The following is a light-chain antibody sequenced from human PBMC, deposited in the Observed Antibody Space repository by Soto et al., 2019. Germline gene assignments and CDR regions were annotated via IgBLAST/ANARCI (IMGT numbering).Light chain of an antibody. Sequence: QSVLTQPAPVSGSPGQSITISCTGTSGDIGGYDYVSWYQQHPGKAPKLMIYDVSNRPSGVSNRFSGSKSGTTASLTISGLQAEDEADYYCSSYTSSNTYVFGTGNKLTVL. V-gene: IGLV2-14*03. J-gene: IGLJ1*01. CDR2: DVS. CDR3: SSYTSSNTYV. CDR1: SGDIGGYDY.